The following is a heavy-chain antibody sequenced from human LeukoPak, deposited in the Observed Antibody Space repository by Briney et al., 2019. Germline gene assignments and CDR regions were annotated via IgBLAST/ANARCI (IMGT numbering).Heavy chain of an antibody. J-gene: IGHJ3*02. CDR2: INWNGGST. CDR3: VRGNYGDSEPRAFDI. Sequence: PGGSLRLSCAASGFTFDDYGMSWVRQVPGKGLEWVSGINWNGGSTGYADSVKGRFTISRDNAKNSLYLQMNSLRAEDTALYHCVRGNYGDSEPRAFDIWGQGTMVTVSS. V-gene: IGHV3-20*01. D-gene: IGHD4-17*01. CDR1: GFTFDDYG.